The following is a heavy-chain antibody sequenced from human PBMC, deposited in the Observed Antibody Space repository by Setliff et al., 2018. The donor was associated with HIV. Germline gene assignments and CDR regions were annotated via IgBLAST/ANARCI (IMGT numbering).Heavy chain of an antibody. D-gene: IGHD1-26*01. CDR2: IFHNGTI. V-gene: IGHV4-34*01. J-gene: IGHJ4*02. Sequence: SSETLSLTCAVYGVSFSGYSWSWIHQPPGKGLEWIGEIFHNGTINCNPSLKSRVALSMDTFKSQISLNMTSLTTADTAIYYCGRGPHIVGAPWAVIDYWAQGKPVTVSS. CDR3: GRGPHIVGAPWAVIDY. CDR1: GVSFSGYS.